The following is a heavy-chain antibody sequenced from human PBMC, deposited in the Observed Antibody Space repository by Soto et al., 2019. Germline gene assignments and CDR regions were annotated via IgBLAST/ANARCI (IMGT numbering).Heavy chain of an antibody. V-gene: IGHV4-34*01. CDR3: ARRGPRDTITIFGVVKSWFDP. CDR1: GGSFSGYI. J-gene: IGHJ5*02. CDR2: INDGGGT. Sequence: SETLSLTCAVYGGSFSGYIWSWIRQPPGKGLEWIGEINDGGGTNYNPSLKSRVTISLDTSKNQCSLNLSSVTAADTALYYCARRGPRDTITIFGVVKSWFDPWGQGTLVTVSS. D-gene: IGHD3-3*01.